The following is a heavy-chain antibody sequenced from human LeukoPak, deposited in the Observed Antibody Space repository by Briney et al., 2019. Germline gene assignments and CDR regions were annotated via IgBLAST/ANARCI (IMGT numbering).Heavy chain of an antibody. D-gene: IGHD3-10*01. Sequence: SETLSLTCTVSGGSISSSSYYWGWIRQPPGKGLEWIGSIYYSGSTYYNPSLKSRVTISVDTSKNQFSLKLSSVTAADTAVYYCASYYGSGSYYKIPLNYWGQGTLVTVSS. CDR1: GGSISSSSYY. V-gene: IGHV4-39*01. J-gene: IGHJ4*02. CDR3: ASYYGSGSYYKIPLNY. CDR2: IYYSGST.